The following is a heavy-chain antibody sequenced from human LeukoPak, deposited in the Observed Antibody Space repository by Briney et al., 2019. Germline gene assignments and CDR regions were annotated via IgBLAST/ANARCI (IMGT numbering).Heavy chain of an antibody. CDR2: IVVGSGNT. J-gene: IGHJ4*02. Sequence: GASVKVSFKASGFTFTISAMQWVRQARGQRLELIGWIVVGSGNTNYAQKFQERVTITRDMSTSTAYMELRSVRSEETAGYYCAAFAYYDYVWGSSVYWGQGTLVTVSS. CDR1: GFTFTISA. D-gene: IGHD3-16*01. V-gene: IGHV1-58*02. CDR3: AAFAYYDYVWGSSVY.